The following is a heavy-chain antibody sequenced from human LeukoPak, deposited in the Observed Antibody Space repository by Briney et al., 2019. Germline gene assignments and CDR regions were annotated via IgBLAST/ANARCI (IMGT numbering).Heavy chain of an antibody. D-gene: IGHD1-26*01. CDR2: INPNSGGT. J-gene: IGHJ4*02. CDR3: ARGFIVGATTFID. CDR1: GYTFTXYY. Sequence: AXVKVSCKAXGYTFTXYYMHWVRQAPGQGLEWMGWINPNSGGTNYAQKFQGRVTMTRDTSISTAYMELSRLRSDDTAVYYCARGFIVGATTFIDWGQGTLVTVSS. V-gene: IGHV1-2*02.